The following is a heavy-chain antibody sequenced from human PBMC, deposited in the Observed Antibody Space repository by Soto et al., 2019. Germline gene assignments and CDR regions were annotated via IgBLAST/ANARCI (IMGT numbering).Heavy chain of an antibody. CDR3: AREDYYDSSGYYRKYFQH. J-gene: IGHJ1*01. D-gene: IGHD3-22*01. CDR2: IYHSGST. CDR1: GGSISSSNW. Sequence: QVQLQESGPGLVKPSGTLSLTCAVSGGSISSSNWWSWVRQPPGKGLEWIGEIYHSGSTNYNPSLKSRFTISVDKSKNQFSLKLSSVTAADTAVYYCAREDYYDSSGYYRKYFQHWGQGTLVTVSS. V-gene: IGHV4-4*02.